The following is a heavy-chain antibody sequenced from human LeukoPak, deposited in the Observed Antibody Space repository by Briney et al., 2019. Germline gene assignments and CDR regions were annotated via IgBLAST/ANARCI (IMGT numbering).Heavy chain of an antibody. V-gene: IGHV4-34*01. D-gene: IGHD2-15*01. J-gene: IGHJ6*02. CDR2: INHSGST. Sequence: PSETLSLTCAVYGGSFSGYYWSWIRQPPGKGLEWIGEINHSGSTNYNPSLKSRVTISVDTSKNQFSLKLSSVTAADTAVYYCARGYCSGGSCRYYYYGMDVWGQGTTVTVSS. CDR1: GGSFSGYY. CDR3: ARGYCSGGSCRYYYYGMDV.